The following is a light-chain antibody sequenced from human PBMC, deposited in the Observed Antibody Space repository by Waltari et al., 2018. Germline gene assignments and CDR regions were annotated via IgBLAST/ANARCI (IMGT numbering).Light chain of an antibody. CDR1: SGHSSYA. CDR3: QTWDTDIRV. V-gene: IGLV4-69*01. Sequence: QLVLTQSPSASASLGASVKLTSTLSSGHSSYAIAWHQQQPEKGPRFLMKLNSDGSHSKGDGIPDRFSGSSSGTERYLTISSLQSEDEADYYCQTWDTDIRVFGGGTELTVL. CDR2: LNSDGSH. J-gene: IGLJ3*02.